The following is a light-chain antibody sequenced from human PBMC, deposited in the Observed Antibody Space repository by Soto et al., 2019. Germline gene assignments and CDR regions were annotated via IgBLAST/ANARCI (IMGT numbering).Light chain of an antibody. Sequence: DIQMTQSPSSLSASVEDRVIITCRASQSISNHLNWYQQKPGKAPKLLIFAASSLQSGVPSRFSASGSGTEVTLTISRVQPGDFATYYCQQRYSNLWTFGHGTKGDSK. V-gene: IGKV1-39*01. J-gene: IGKJ1*01. CDR3: QQRYSNLWT. CDR2: AAS. CDR1: QSISNH.